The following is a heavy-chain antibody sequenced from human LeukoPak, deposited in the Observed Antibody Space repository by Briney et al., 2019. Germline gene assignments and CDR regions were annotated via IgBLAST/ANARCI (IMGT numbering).Heavy chain of an antibody. V-gene: IGHV1-18*01. D-gene: IGHD4-11*01. J-gene: IGHJ5*02. CDR1: GHTFTSYG. CDR2: ISAYNGNT. Sequence: ASVKVSCKASGHTFTSYGITWVRQAPGQGLEWMGWISAYNGNTNYAQKLQGRVTMTTDTSTSTAYMELRSLRSDDTAVYYCARSPTVTTKNWFDPWGQGTLVTVSS. CDR3: ARSPTVTTKNWFDP.